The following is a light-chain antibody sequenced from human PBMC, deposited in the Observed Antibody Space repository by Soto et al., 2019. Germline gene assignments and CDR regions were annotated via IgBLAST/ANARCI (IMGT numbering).Light chain of an antibody. V-gene: IGKV1-12*01. CDR3: QQANSFPLT. CDR1: QGVSKW. CDR2: GAS. J-gene: IGKJ5*01. Sequence: DIKLTQSPSSLSASVGDRVTITRRASQGVSKWLAWYQQKPGKAPILLIHGASNLQTGVPSRFSGSGSGTEFVLTITSLQPEDIATYFCQQANSFPLTFGQGTRLEIK.